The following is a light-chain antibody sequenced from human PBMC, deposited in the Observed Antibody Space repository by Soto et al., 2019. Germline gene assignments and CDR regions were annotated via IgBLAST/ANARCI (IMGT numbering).Light chain of an antibody. Sequence: QSALTQPASVSGSPGQSITISCTGTSSDVGGYNYVSWYQQHPGKAPKRMIYEVSNRPSGVSNRFSGSKSGNTASLTISGLQAGDWAHYYCSSSTSSGPYVFGTGTKVTVL. CDR1: SSDVGGYNY. V-gene: IGLV2-14*01. CDR3: SSSTSSGPYV. J-gene: IGLJ1*01. CDR2: EVS.